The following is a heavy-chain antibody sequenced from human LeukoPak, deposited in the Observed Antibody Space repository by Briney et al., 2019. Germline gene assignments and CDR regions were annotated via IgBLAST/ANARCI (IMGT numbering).Heavy chain of an antibody. J-gene: IGHJ6*02. D-gene: IGHD2-2*01. CDR1: GYIFTSYW. Sequence: GESLEISCKGSGYIFTSYWIGWVRQLPGKGLEWMGIIYPGDSDTTYSPSFQGQVTISADKSISTAYLQWSSLKASDTAMYYCARRDEYCSSTSCYADYYYGMDVWGQGTTVTVSS. V-gene: IGHV5-51*01. CDR2: IYPGDSDT. CDR3: ARRDEYCSSTSCYADYYYGMDV.